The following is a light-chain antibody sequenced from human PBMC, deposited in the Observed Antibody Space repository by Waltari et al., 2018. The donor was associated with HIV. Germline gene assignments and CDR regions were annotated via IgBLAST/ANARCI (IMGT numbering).Light chain of an antibody. CDR1: SSNIGYNY. CDR3: ATWDSGLSAVV. V-gene: IGLV1-51*01. J-gene: IGLJ2*01. Sequence: QSVLTQPPSVSATPGQKVTIPCSGSSSNIGYNYVFWYQQLPGTAPKLLIYDNNNRPSGIPDRFSGSKSGTSATLGITGLQTGDEADYYCATWDSGLSAVVFGGGTKLTVL. CDR2: DNN.